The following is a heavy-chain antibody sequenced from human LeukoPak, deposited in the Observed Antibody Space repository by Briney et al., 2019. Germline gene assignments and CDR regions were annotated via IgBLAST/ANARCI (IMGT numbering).Heavy chain of an antibody. CDR3: ARGAFGGIRDGMDV. CDR2: AYYRCKWYI. D-gene: IGHD3-16*01. J-gene: IGHJ6*02. CDR1: GDSVSSNSAI. V-gene: IGHV6-1*01. Sequence: SQTLSLTCAISGDSVSSNSAIWNWIRQSPPRGLEWLGRAYYRCKWYIEYAASVQSRITINPDTSKNQFSLQLNSVTPEDTAVYYCARGAFGGIRDGMDVWGQGTTVTVSS.